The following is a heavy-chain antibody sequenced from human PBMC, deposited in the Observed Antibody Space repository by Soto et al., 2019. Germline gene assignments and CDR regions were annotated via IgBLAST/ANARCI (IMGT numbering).Heavy chain of an antibody. CDR2: IYHSGST. CDR3: AREERQVLSPDYYYDSSGYPENGMDV. Sequence: PSETLSLTCAVSGGSISSSNWWSWVRQPPGKGLEWIGEIYHSGSTNYNPSLKSRVTISVDKSKNQFSLKLSSVTAADTAVYYCAREERQVLSPDYYYDSSGYPENGMDVWGQGTTVTVSS. V-gene: IGHV4-4*02. J-gene: IGHJ6*02. CDR1: GGSISSSNW. D-gene: IGHD3-22*01.